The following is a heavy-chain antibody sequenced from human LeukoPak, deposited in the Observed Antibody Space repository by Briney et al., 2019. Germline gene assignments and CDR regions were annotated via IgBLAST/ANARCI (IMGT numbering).Heavy chain of an antibody. CDR1: GFTFSSYS. Sequence: PGGSLRLSCTASGFTFSSYSMNWVRQAPGKGLEWVSSISSSRYIYYADSVKGRFTISRDNGKNSLYLQMNSLRAEDTAVYYCARDLTTSSTAYFHHWGQGTLVTVSS. CDR3: ARDLTTSSTAYFHH. D-gene: IGHD6-6*01. CDR2: ISSSRYI. J-gene: IGHJ1*01. V-gene: IGHV3-21*01.